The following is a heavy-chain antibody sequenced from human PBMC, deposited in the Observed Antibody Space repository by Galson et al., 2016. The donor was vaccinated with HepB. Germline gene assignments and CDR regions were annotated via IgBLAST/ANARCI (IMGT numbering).Heavy chain of an antibody. Sequence: GKGLEWTGSISYSGLTKYNPSLQSRVTVSVDTSKNQISLKLSSVTATDTAVYYCARLTWEVLGWFDTWGQGTLVTVSS. CDR3: ARLTWEVLGWFDT. V-gene: IGHV4-30-2*03. J-gene: IGHJ5*02. CDR2: ISYSGLT. D-gene: IGHD1-26*01.